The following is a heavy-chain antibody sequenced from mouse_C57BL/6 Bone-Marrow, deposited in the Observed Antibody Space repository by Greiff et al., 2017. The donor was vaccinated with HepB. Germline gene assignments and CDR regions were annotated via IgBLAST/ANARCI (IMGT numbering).Heavy chain of an antibody. D-gene: IGHD2-5*01. CDR2: LNPGSGGT. CDR1: GYAFTNYL. Sequence: QVQLQQSGAELVRPGTSVKVSCKASGYAFTNYLIEWVKQRPGQGLEWIGVLNPGSGGTNYNEKFKGKATLTADKSSSTAYMQLSSLTSEDSAVYFCARGDYYSKGAWFAYWGQGTLVTVSA. CDR3: ARGDYYSKGAWFAY. V-gene: IGHV1-54*01. J-gene: IGHJ3*01.